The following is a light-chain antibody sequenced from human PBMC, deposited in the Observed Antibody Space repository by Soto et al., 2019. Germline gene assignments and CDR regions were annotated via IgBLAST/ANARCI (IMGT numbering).Light chain of an antibody. CDR3: QQRSNWPT. J-gene: IGKJ3*01. Sequence: IVMTQSPATLSVSPGERATLSCRASQSVSSYLAWYQQKPGQAPRLLIYDASNRATGIPARFSGSGSGTDFTLTISSLEPEDFAVYYCQQRSNWPTFGPGTKVDI. CDR1: QSVSSY. V-gene: IGKV3-11*01. CDR2: DAS.